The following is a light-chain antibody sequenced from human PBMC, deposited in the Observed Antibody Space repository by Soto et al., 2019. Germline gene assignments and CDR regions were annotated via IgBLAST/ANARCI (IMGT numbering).Light chain of an antibody. Sequence: QSVLTQPASVSGSPGQSITISCTGSSIDIGAYNYVSWFQQYPGKAPKLIISEVSNRPSGVSNRFSGSKSGTAASLTISGLQTEDEADYFCFSFTTDWTHVFGTGTKV. V-gene: IGLV2-14*01. CDR3: FSFTTDWTHV. CDR2: EVS. CDR1: SIDIGAYNY. J-gene: IGLJ1*01.